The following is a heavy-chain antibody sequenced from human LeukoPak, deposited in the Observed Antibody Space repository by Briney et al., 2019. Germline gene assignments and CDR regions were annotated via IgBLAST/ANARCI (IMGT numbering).Heavy chain of an antibody. CDR3: ARDRYCSSTSCYYYYYMDV. CDR2: ISAYNGNT. Sequence: ASVKVSCKASGYTFTSYGISWVRQAPGQGLEWMGWISAYNGNTNYAQKLQGRVTMTTDTSTSTAYMELSSLRSEDTAVYYCARDRYCSSTSCYYYYYMDVWGKGTTVTVSS. CDR1: GYTFTSYG. V-gene: IGHV1-18*01. D-gene: IGHD2-2*01. J-gene: IGHJ6*03.